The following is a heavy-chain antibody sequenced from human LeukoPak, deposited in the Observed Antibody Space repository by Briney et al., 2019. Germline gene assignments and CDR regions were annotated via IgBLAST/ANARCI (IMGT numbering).Heavy chain of an antibody. CDR3: ARDQYYYDSSAVGGFDY. V-gene: IGHV4-30-4*01. CDR2: IYYSGST. CDR1: GGSISSGDYY. Sequence: SETLSLTCTVSGGSISSGDYYWSWLRQPPGKGLEWIGYIYYSGSTYYNPSLKSRVTISVDTSKNQFSLKLSSVTAADTAVYYCARDQYYYDSSAVGGFDYWGQGTLVTVSS. J-gene: IGHJ4*02. D-gene: IGHD3-22*01.